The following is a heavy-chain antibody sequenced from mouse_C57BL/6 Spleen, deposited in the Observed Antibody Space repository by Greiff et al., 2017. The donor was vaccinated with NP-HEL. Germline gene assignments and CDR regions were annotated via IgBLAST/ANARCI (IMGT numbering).Heavy chain of an antibody. Sequence: QVQLQQPGAELVMPGASVKLSCKASGYTFTSYWMHWVKQRPGQGLEWIGEIDPSDSYTNYNQKFKGKSTLTVDKSSSTAYMQLSSLTSEDSAVYYCARSSTTVVAFDYWGQGTTLTVSS. J-gene: IGHJ2*01. D-gene: IGHD1-1*01. CDR1: GYTFTSYW. CDR2: IDPSDSYT. V-gene: IGHV1-69*01. CDR3: ARSSTTVVAFDY.